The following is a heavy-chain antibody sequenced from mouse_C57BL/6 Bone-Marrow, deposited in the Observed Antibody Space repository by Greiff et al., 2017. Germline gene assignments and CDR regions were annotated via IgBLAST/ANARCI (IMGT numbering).Heavy chain of an antibody. D-gene: IGHD2-1*01. CDR1: GYTFTSYW. J-gene: IGHJ4*01. CDR2: IYPGSGST. Sequence: QVQLQQPGAELVKPGASVKMSCKASGYTFTSYWITWVKQRPGQGLEWIGDIYPGSGSTNYNEKFKSKATLTVDTSSSTAYMQLSSLTSEDSAVYYCARGVDYGNSFYAMDYWGQGTSVTVSS. CDR3: ARGVDYGNSFYAMDY. V-gene: IGHV1-55*01.